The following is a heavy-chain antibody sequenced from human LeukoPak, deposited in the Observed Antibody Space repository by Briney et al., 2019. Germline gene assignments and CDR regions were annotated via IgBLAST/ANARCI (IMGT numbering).Heavy chain of an antibody. V-gene: IGHV3-48*04. CDR1: GFTFSTYN. CDR2: ISSSSSTI. CDR3: AGDGGYSYGSHLDY. Sequence: GGSLRLSCAASGFTFSTYNMNWVRQAPGKGLEWVSYISSSSSTIYYADSVKGRFTISRDNAKNSLYLQMNSLRAEDTAVYYCAGDGGYSYGSHLDYWGQGTLVTVSS. J-gene: IGHJ4*02. D-gene: IGHD5-18*01.